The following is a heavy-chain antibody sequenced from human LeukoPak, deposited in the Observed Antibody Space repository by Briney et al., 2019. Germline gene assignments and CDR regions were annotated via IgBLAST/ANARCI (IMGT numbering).Heavy chain of an antibody. V-gene: IGHV3-23*01. CDR3: AKGSGSGSPYYLDY. J-gene: IGHJ4*02. CDR1: GFTFRSYA. CDR2: ISTSTGSRT. D-gene: IGHD3-10*01. Sequence: GGSLRLSCAASGFTFRSYAMSWVRQAPGKGLEWVSAISTSTGSRTYYADSVKGRFTISRDNSKNTLYLQMNSLRAEDTAVYYCAKGSGSGSPYYLDYWGQGTLVTVSS.